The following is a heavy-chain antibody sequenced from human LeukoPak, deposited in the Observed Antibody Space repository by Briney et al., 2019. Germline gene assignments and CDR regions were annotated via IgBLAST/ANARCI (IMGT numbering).Heavy chain of an antibody. CDR1: GGSISSGGYY. D-gene: IGHD5-12*01. Sequence: SETLSLTCTVSGGSISSGGYYWSWIRQHPGKGLQWIGYIYYSGSTYYNPSLKSRVTISVGTSKNQFSLKLSSVTAADTAVYYCARGRYSGYDVFDYWGQGTLVTVSS. CDR2: IYYSGST. CDR3: ARGRYSGYDVFDY. J-gene: IGHJ4*02. V-gene: IGHV4-31*03.